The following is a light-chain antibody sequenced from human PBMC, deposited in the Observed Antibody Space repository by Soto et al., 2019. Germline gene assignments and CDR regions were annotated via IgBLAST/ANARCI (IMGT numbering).Light chain of an antibody. Sequence: IVLTQSPATLSLSPGQRATLSCRASQSVSSYLAWYQQKPGQAPRLLIYDASNRATGIPARFSGSGSGTDVTLTISSREPEDFAVYYCQQRSNWPGYTFGQGNKLEIK. CDR1: QSVSSY. V-gene: IGKV3-11*01. CDR2: DAS. CDR3: QQRSNWPGYT. J-gene: IGKJ2*01.